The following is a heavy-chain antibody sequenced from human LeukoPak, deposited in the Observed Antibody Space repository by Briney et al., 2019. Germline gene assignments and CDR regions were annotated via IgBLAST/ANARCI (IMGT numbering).Heavy chain of an antibody. CDR1: GLTFSNYW. CDR2: IKYDGSAT. V-gene: IGHV3-74*01. Sequence: GGSLRLSCAASGLTFSNYWMHWIRQVPGKGLVWVSHIKYDGSATNYADSVKGRFTISRDNAKNTLYLQMNSLRAEDTAVYYCVSGSLQSGYNFDYWGQGALVTVSS. CDR3: VSGSLQSGYNFDY. J-gene: IGHJ4*02. D-gene: IGHD3-3*01.